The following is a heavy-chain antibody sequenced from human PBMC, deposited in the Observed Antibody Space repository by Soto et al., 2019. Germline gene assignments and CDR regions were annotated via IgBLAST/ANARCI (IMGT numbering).Heavy chain of an antibody. CDR3: AKDRGGYCSSTSCYSDAFDI. D-gene: IGHD2-2*02. CDR2: ISCDGSNK. Sequence: HPGGSLRLSCAASGFTFSSYGMHWVRQAPGKGLEWVAVISCDGSNKYYADSVKGRFTISRDNSKNTLYLQMNSLRAEDTAVYYCAKDRGGYCSSTSCYSDAFDIWGQGTMVTVSS. CDR1: GFTFSSYG. V-gene: IGHV3-30*18. J-gene: IGHJ3*02.